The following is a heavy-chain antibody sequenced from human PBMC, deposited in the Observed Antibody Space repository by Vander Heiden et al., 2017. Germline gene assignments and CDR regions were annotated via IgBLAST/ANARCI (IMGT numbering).Heavy chain of an antibody. D-gene: IGHD2-15*01. Sequence: QVQLQESGPGLVKPSETLSLTCTVSGGSISSYYWSWIRQPPGKGLEWIGYIYYSGSTNYNPSLKSRVTISVDTSKNQFSLKLSSVTAADTAVYYCARHFEVVVFYMDVWGKGTTVTVSS. CDR2: IYYSGST. J-gene: IGHJ6*03. CDR3: ARHFEVVVFYMDV. V-gene: IGHV4-59*08. CDR1: GGSISSYY.